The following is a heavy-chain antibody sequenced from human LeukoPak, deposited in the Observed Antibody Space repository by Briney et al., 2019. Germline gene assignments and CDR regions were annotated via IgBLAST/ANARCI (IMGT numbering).Heavy chain of an antibody. CDR2: IHPNNGGV. CDR1: GFTFERYV. CDR3: VKDAPNGSVDF. D-gene: IGHD2-8*01. Sequence: GGSLRLSCVTSGFTFERYVMHWMRLAPGKGLECVSSIHPNNGGVGYAASVKGRFAISRDNARNSLYLEMTSLRPEDTAVYYCVKDAPNGSVDFWGRGTLVAVSS. J-gene: IGHJ4*02. V-gene: IGHV3-9*01.